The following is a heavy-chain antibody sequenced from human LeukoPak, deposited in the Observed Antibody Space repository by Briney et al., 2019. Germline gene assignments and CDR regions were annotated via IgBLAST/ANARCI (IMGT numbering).Heavy chain of an antibody. CDR3: ARLYYDIFTGYLPFDY. J-gene: IGHJ4*02. V-gene: IGHV3-74*01. CDR1: GFTFSSYW. Sequence: GGSLRLSCAASGFTFSSYWMHRVRQAPGKGLVWVSRINSDGSSTSYADSVKGRFTISRDNAKNTLYLQMNSLRAEDTAVYYCARLYYDIFTGYLPFDYWGQGTLVTVSS. CDR2: INSDGSST. D-gene: IGHD3-9*01.